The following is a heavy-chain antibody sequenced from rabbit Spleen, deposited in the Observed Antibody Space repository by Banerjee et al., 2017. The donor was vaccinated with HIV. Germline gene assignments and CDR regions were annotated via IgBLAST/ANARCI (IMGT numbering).Heavy chain of an antibody. CDR1: GFSFSSGYY. CDR3: ARGDGGSGADNYFSF. V-gene: IGHV1S40*01. CDR2: INGGSSGST. J-gene: IGHJ3*01. D-gene: IGHD6-1*01. Sequence: QSLEESGGDLVKPGASLTLTCTASGFSFSSGYYMCWVRQAPGKGLEWIGCINGGSSGSTYYASWARGRFTISKTSSTTVTLQMTSLTVADTATYFCARGDGGSGADNYFSFWGQGTLVTVS.